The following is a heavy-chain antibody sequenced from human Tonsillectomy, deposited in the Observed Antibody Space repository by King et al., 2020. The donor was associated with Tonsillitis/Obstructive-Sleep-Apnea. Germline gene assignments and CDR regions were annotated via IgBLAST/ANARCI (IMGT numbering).Heavy chain of an antibody. V-gene: IGHV3-11*05. D-gene: IGHD3-10*01. Sequence: VQLVESGGGLVEPGGSLRLPCAASGFTFSDYYMSWIRQAPGKGLEWVSYISSSSSYTNYADSVKGRFTISRDNAKNSLYLQMNSLRAEDTAVYYCARGPGHYYGSGSYHYYYYMDVWGKGTTVTVSS. CDR3: ARGPGHYYGSGSYHYYYYMDV. CDR1: GFTFSDYY. CDR2: ISSSSSYT. J-gene: IGHJ6*03.